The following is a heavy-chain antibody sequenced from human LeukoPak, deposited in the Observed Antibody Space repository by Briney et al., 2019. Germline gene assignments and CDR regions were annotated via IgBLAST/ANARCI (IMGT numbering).Heavy chain of an antibody. Sequence: GGSLRLSCAASGFTVSSNYMSWVRQAPGKGLEWVSVIYSGGSTYCADSVKGRFTISRDNSKNTLYLQMNSLRAEDTAVYYCARGKRYCSSTSCSNFDYWGQGTLVTVSS. D-gene: IGHD2-2*01. CDR2: IYSGGST. J-gene: IGHJ4*02. V-gene: IGHV3-66*01. CDR3: ARGKRYCSSTSCSNFDY. CDR1: GFTVSSNY.